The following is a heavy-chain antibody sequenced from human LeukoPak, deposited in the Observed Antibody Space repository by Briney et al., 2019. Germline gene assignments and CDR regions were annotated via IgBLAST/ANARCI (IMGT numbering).Heavy chain of an antibody. J-gene: IGHJ4*02. CDR2: INPNSGGT. D-gene: IGHD3-10*01. CDR3: ARDNGHYYGSGSYNY. V-gene: IGHV1-2*02. CDR1: GYTFTGYY. Sequence: GASVKVSCKASGYTFTGYYMHWVRQAPGQGLEWMGWINPNSGGTNYAQKFQGRVTMTRDTSISTAYMELSRLRSDDTAVYYCARDNGHYYGSGSYNYWGQGTLVTVSS.